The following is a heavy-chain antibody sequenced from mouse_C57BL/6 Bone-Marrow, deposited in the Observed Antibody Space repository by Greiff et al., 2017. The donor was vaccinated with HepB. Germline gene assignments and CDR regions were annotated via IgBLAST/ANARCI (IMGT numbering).Heavy chain of an antibody. V-gene: IGHV1-22*01. CDR2: INPNNGGT. J-gene: IGHJ1*03. CDR3: VWPVVHLITTVVATRYFDV. CDR1: GYTFTDYN. D-gene: IGHD1-1*01. Sequence: VQLKESGPELVKPGASVKMSCKASGYTFTDYNMHWVKQSHGKSLEWIGYINPNNGGTSYNQKFKGKATLTVNKSSSTAYMERRSLTSEDSAVYYCVWPVVHLITTVVATRYFDVWGTGTTVTVSS.